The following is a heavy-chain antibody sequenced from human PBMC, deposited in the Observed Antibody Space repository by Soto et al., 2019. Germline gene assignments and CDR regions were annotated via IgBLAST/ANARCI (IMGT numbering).Heavy chain of an antibody. Sequence: RSQTLSLTCAISGDSVSSNSAAWNWIRQSPSRGLEWLGRTYYRSKWYNDYAVSVKSRITINPDTSKNQFSLQLNSVTPEDTAVYYCARDRIVVVPAAIRYYYYYGMDVWGQGTTVTVSS. D-gene: IGHD2-2*02. V-gene: IGHV6-1*01. J-gene: IGHJ6*02. CDR1: GDSVSSNSAA. CDR2: TYYRSKWYN. CDR3: ARDRIVVVPAAIRYYYYYGMDV.